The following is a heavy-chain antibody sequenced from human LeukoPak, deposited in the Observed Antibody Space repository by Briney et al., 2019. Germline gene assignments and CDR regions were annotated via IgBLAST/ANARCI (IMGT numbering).Heavy chain of an antibody. Sequence: GASVKVSCKASGYIFTGYYMHWVRQAPGQGLEWMGWINPNSGGADYAQNFQGRVTMTRDMSTSTVYMELSSLRSEDTAVYYCARGCLVDSGSCLDAFDIWGQGTMVTVSS. D-gene: IGHD1-26*01. CDR2: INPNSGGA. J-gene: IGHJ3*02. CDR3: ARGCLVDSGSCLDAFDI. V-gene: IGHV1-2*02. CDR1: GYIFTGYY.